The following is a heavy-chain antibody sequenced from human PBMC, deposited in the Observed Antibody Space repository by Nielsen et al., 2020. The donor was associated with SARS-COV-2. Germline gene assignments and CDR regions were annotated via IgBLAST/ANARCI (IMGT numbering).Heavy chain of an antibody. Sequence: GESLKISCAASGFTFSRSWMSWVRQAPGKGLAWVANIKQDGSGKYYVDSVKGRFTISRDNAKNSLSLQMNSLRAEDTAVYYCARVEGSSWYFEYWGQGTLVTVSS. V-gene: IGHV3-7*03. CDR2: IKQDGSGK. CDR1: GFTFSRSW. D-gene: IGHD6-13*01. CDR3: ARVEGSSWYFEY. J-gene: IGHJ4*02.